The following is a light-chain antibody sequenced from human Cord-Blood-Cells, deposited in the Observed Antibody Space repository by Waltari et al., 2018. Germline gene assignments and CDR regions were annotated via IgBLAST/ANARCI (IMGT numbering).Light chain of an antibody. J-gene: IGLJ1*01. CDR2: EGS. CDR3: CSYAGSSTYV. Sequence: QSALTQPASVSGSPGQSLPISCTGTSSDVGSYNLFSWYQQHPGKAPKLMIYEGSKRPSGVSNRFSGSKSGNTASLTISGLQAEDEADYYCCSYAGSSTYVFGTGTKVTVL. V-gene: IGLV2-23*01. CDR1: SSDVGSYNL.